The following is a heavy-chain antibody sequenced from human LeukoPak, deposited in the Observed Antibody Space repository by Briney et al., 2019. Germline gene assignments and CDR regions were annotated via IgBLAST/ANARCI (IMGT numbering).Heavy chain of an antibody. CDR1: GFTFGTHT. CDR3: ASWAGIVATYSGPFDF. Sequence: GGSLRLSCTTSGFTFGTHTMHWVRQAPGRGLEWVSHIRSSNGRTYYADAVKGRFTISRDDAKNSLYLQMNSLRSEDTAVYYCASWAGIVATYSGPFDFWGHGTLVTVSS. CDR2: IRSSNGRT. D-gene: IGHD3-22*01. V-gene: IGHV3-48*01. J-gene: IGHJ4*01.